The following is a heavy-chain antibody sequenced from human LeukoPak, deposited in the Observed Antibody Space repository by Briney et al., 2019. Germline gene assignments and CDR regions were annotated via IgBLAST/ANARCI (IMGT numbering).Heavy chain of an antibody. V-gene: IGHV3-30-3*01. Sequence: GGSLRLSCAASGFTFSSYAMHWVRQAPGKGLEWVVVISYDGGNKYYAESVKGRFTISRDNSKKTLYLQMNSLRAEDTAVYYCARDGSYCGGDCYPDYWGQGTLVTVSS. CDR3: ARDGSYCGGDCYPDY. CDR1: GFTFSSYA. J-gene: IGHJ4*02. D-gene: IGHD2-21*02. CDR2: ISYDGGNK.